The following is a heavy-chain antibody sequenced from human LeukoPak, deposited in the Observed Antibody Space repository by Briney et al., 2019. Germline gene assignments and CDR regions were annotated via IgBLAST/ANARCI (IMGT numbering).Heavy chain of an antibody. D-gene: IGHD1-14*01. V-gene: IGHV1-18*01. CDR3: ARESITNDYYYYGMDV. CDR2: ISAYNGNT. CDR1: GYTFTSYG. Sequence: ASVKVSCKASGYTFTSYGVSWVRQAPGQGLEWMGWISAYNGNTNSAQNLQGRVTMTTDTSTSTAYMELRSLKSDDTAVYYCARESITNDYYYYGMDVWGQGTTVTVSS. J-gene: IGHJ6*02.